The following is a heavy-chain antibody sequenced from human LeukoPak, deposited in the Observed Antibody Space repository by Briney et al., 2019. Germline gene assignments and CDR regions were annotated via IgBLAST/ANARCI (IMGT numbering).Heavy chain of an antibody. CDR1: GGTFSSHV. CDR2: INPIVGAP. J-gene: IGHJ1*01. CDR3: ASPSSPYDVWRGYSMFQL. Sequence: SVKVSCKASGGTFSSHVISCVRQAPGQGLEWMGRINPIVGAPIYAQKLQGRVTITADKSTSTAYIELSSLGSEDTAVYYCASPSSPYDVWRGYSMFQLWGQGTLVIVSS. V-gene: IGHV1-69*04. D-gene: IGHD3-3*01.